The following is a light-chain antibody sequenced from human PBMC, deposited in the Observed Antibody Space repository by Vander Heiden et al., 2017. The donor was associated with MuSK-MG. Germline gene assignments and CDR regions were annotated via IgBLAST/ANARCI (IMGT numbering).Light chain of an antibody. CDR1: SSDVGGYNS. CDR2: DVR. CDR3: SSYTSSRTLDVV. V-gene: IGLV2-14*01. Sequence: QSALTQPASVSGSPGQSITIPCTGTSSDVGGYNSVSWYQQHRGKDRKLMIVDVRNRPSGVSNRCSGYKSGNTASLTISGLQDEDEAEYYCSSYTSSRTLDVVFGGGTKLTVL. J-gene: IGLJ2*01.